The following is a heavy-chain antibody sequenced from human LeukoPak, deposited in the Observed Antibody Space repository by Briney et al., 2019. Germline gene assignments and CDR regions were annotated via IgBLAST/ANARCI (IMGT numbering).Heavy chain of an antibody. CDR3: ARDGVAAAAFAGYYYYMDV. Sequence: PGGSLRLSCAASGFTFSSYGMHWVRQAPGKGLEWVAFIRYDGTNKYCADSVKGRFTISRDNSKNTLYLQMNSLRAEDTAVYYCARDGVAAAAFAGYYYYMDVWGKGTTVTVSS. V-gene: IGHV3-30*02. D-gene: IGHD6-13*01. CDR2: IRYDGTNK. J-gene: IGHJ6*03. CDR1: GFTFSSYG.